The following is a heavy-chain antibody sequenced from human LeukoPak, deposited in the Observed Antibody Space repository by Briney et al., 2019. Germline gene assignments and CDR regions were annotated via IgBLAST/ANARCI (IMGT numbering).Heavy chain of an antibody. CDR1: GGSISSYY. CDR2: IYYSGST. V-gene: IGHV4-59*08. CDR3: ARQGVAGFDY. J-gene: IGHJ4*02. D-gene: IGHD6-19*01. Sequence: SETLSLTCTVSGGSISSYYWSWIQQPPGKGLEWIGYIYYSGSTNYNPSLKSRVTISVDTSKNQFSLKLSSVTAADTAVYYCARQGVAGFDYWGQGTLVTVSS.